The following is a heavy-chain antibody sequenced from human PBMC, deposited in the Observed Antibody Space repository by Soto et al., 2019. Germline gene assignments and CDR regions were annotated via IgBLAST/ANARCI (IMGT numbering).Heavy chain of an antibody. J-gene: IGHJ4*02. V-gene: IGHV3-74*01. CDR1: GFALSTYW. CDR2: IDYDGSTT. CDR3: ARVARGAWGVFDH. Sequence: EVQLVESGGGLVQPGGSLRLSCAASGFALSTYWMHWVRQVPGKGLVWVSRIDYDGSTTSYADSVKGRFTISRDNAKNPLYLQMSSLTAEDTAVYYCARVARGAWGVFDHWGQGTLVTVSS. D-gene: IGHD3-16*01.